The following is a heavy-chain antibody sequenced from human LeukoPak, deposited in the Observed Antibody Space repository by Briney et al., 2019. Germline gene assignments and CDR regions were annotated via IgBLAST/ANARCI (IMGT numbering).Heavy chain of an antibody. Sequence: SGPTLVNPTQTLTLTCTFSGFSLSTSGVTVGWIRQPPGKALEWLALIYWDDDKRYSPSLKSRLTITEDTSKNQVVLTMTNMDPVDTATYYCARATTAYSGSWDAFDIWGQGTMVTVSS. CDR2: IYWDDDK. CDR1: GFSLSTSGVT. J-gene: IGHJ3*02. CDR3: ARATTAYSGSWDAFDI. V-gene: IGHV2-5*02. D-gene: IGHD6-13*01.